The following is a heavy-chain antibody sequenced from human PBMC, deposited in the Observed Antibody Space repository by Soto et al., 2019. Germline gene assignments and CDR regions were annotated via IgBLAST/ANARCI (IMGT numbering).Heavy chain of an antibody. D-gene: IGHD2-15*01. Sequence: SSVQVSCKASGYTFTSYYMHWVRQAPGQGLEWMGIINPSGGSTSYAQKFQGRVTMTRDTSTSTVYMELSSLRSEDTAVYYCARDPQALYCSGGSCYSMNYYGMDVWGQGTTVTVSS. CDR2: INPSGGST. J-gene: IGHJ6*02. CDR1: GYTFTSYY. V-gene: IGHV1-46*01. CDR3: ARDPQALYCSGGSCYSMNYYGMDV.